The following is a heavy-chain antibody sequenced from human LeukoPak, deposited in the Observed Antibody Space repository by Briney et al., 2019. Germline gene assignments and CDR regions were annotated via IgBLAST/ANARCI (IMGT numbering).Heavy chain of an antibody. CDR3: ARVVMGNGYSLNS. D-gene: IGHD5-24*01. CDR2: IYSGGST. CDR1: GFTVSTNY. Sequence: GGSLRLSCAASGFTVSTNYMSWVRQAPGKGLEWVSVIYSGGSTYYADSVRGRFTISRDNSKNTLYLQMNSLRAEDTAVYYCARVVMGNGYSLNSWGQGTLVTVSS. J-gene: IGHJ4*02. V-gene: IGHV3-66*01.